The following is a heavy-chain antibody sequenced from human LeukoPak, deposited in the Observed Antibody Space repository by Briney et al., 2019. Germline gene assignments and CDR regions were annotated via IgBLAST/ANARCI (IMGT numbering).Heavy chain of an antibody. CDR3: ARGGGYASPIGY. D-gene: IGHD5-12*01. CDR1: GGSISTSY. V-gene: IGHV4-59*01. CDR2: IYHSGST. Sequence: KPSETLSLTCTLSGGSISTSYWSWIRQPPGKGLEWIGYIYHSGSTNYNPSLKSRVTISVDTSKNQFSLKLSSVTAADTAVYYCARGGGYASPIGYWGQGALVTVSS. J-gene: IGHJ4*02.